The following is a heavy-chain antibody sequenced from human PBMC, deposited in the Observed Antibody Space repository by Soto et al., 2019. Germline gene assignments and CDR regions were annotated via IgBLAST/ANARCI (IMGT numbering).Heavy chain of an antibody. Sequence: WTWIRQSPGKGLEWIWYTYQSGSAFYNPSLKSRVTISVDRSKNQFSLNLTSVTAADTAVYYCARDYYGMDVWGQGTTVTVSS. CDR3: ARDYYGMDV. J-gene: IGHJ6*02. V-gene: IGHV4-30-2*06. CDR2: TYQSGSA.